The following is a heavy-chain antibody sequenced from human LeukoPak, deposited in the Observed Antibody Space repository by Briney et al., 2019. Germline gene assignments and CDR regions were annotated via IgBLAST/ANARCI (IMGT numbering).Heavy chain of an antibody. D-gene: IGHD2-15*01. CDR1: GFTFSSYS. J-gene: IGHJ6*03. CDR2: ITSSSSDI. Sequence: GGSLRLSCAASGFTFSSYSMKWVRQAPGKGLEWVSSITSSSSDIHYADSVKGRLTISRDNARNSLYLQMNSLRAEDTAVYYCARVGRGCSTSSCYYHYMDVWGKGTTVTVS. V-gene: IGHV3-21*01. CDR3: ARVGRGCSTSSCYYHYMDV.